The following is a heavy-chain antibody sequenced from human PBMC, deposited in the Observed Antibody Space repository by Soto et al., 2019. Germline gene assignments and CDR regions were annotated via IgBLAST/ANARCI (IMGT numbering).Heavy chain of an antibody. D-gene: IGHD4-17*01. CDR3: ARHLVGYGDYLVGMDV. V-gene: IGHV5-10-1*01. J-gene: IGHJ6*02. Sequence: PGESLKISCKGSGYSFTSYWISWVRQMPGKGLEWMGRIDPSDSYTNYSPSFQGHVTISADKSISTAYLQWSSLKASDTAMYYCARHLVGYGDYLVGMDVWGQGTTVPVP. CDR2: IDPSDSYT. CDR1: GYSFTSYW.